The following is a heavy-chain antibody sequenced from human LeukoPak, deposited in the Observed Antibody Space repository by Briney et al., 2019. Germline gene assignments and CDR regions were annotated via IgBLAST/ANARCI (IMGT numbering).Heavy chain of an antibody. V-gene: IGHV4-59*01. Sequence: SETLSLTCTVSGGSISSYYWSWIRQPPGKGLEWIGYIYNSGSTNYNPSLKSRVTISVDTSKNQFSLKLSSVTAADTAVYYCARNLGGSYYYFDYWGQGTLVTVSS. CDR3: ARNLGGSYYYFDY. D-gene: IGHD1-26*01. J-gene: IGHJ4*02. CDR1: GGSISSYY. CDR2: IYNSGST.